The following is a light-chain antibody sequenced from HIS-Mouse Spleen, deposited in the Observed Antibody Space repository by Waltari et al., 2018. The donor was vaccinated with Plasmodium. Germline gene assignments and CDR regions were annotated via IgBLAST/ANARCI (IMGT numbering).Light chain of an antibody. J-gene: IGLJ3*02. CDR2: GKN. Sequence: SSELTQDPAVSVALGQTVRITCQGDSLRSYYASWYQQKPGQAPVLVIYGKNNRPSGIPDRFSGSNSGNTASLTITGAQAEDEADYYCNSRDSSGNHQVFGGGTKLTVL. CDR3: NSRDSSGNHQV. CDR1: SLRSYY. V-gene: IGLV3-19*01.